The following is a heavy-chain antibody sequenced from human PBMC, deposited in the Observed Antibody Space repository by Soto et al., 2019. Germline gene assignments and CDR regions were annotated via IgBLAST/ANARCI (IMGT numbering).Heavy chain of an antibody. CDR1: GFTFSSYA. D-gene: IGHD6-19*01. Sequence: PGGSLRLSCAASGFTFSSYAMHRVRQAPGKGLEYVSAISSNGGSTYYANSVKGRFTISRDNSKNTLYLQMGSLRAEDMAVYYCARELIAVAASWFDPWGQGTLVTVSS. V-gene: IGHV3-64*01. CDR2: ISSNGGST. CDR3: ARELIAVAASWFDP. J-gene: IGHJ5*02.